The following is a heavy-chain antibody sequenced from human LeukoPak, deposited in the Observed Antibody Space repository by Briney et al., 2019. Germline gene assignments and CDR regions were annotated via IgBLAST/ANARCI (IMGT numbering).Heavy chain of an antibody. CDR3: ARAVVPAAMPFENWFDP. J-gene: IGHJ5*02. D-gene: IGHD2-2*01. CDR2: ISAYNGNT. Sequence: ASVKVSCKASGYTLTRYGLTWVRQAPGQGLEWMGWISAYNGNTNYAQKLQDRVSMTTDSSTNTAYMELRSLRSDDTAVYYCARAVVPAAMPFENWFDPWGQGTLVTVSS. V-gene: IGHV1-18*01. CDR1: GYTLTRYG.